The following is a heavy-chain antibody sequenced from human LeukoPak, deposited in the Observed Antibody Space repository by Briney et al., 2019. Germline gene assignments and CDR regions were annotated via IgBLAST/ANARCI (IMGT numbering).Heavy chain of an antibody. J-gene: IGHJ5*02. CDR2: MYYTGTT. CDR1: GVSIRSLGYS. CDR3: ARSVSAYAGRGWFDP. D-gene: IGHD5-12*01. Sequence: PSETLSLTCSVSGVSIRSLGYSWGWIRQPPGKGLEWSASMYYTGTTYYNPSLKSRVTMSVDTSKNQFSLNLTSVTAADTAVFYCARSVSAYAGRGWFDPWGQGTLVTVSS. V-gene: IGHV4-39*07.